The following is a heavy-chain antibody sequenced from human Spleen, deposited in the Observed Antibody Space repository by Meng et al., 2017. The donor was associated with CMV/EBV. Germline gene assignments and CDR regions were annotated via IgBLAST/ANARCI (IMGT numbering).Heavy chain of an antibody. CDR1: GFTFSSYA. J-gene: IGHJ4*02. D-gene: IGHD1-1*01. CDR3: TRQGQLGFDS. V-gene: IGHV3-73*01. Sequence: GESLKISCAASGFTFSSYAMSWVRQAPGKGLEWVGRVRSKVHSYATAYAASVEGRFTVSRDDSKTTAYLQMNSLKTEDTAVYYCTRQGQLGFDSWGPGTLVTVSS. CDR2: VRSKVHSYAT.